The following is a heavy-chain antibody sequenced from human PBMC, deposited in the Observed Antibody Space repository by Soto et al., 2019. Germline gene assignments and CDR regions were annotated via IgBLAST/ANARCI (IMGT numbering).Heavy chain of an antibody. D-gene: IGHD3-3*01. V-gene: IGHV4-31*03. J-gene: IGHJ4*02. CDR2: ISYSGTT. CDR3: ARGPTTFWSSYRFSYFDS. CDR1: GASISSAAYY. Sequence: SETLSLTCTVSGASISSAAYYWSWIRQRPGEGLEWIGFISYSGTTYHSPSLKSRLLLSVDTSKNQFSLELSFVTDADTAVYYCARGPTTFWSSYRFSYFDSWGQGTLVTVSS.